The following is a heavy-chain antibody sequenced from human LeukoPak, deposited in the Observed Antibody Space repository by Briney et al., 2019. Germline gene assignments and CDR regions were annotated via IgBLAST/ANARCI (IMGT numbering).Heavy chain of an antibody. CDR2: INPSGGST. V-gene: IGHV1-46*01. D-gene: IGHD3-3*01. Sequence: ASVKVSCKASGYTFTSYYMHWVRQAPGQGLEWMGIINPSGGSTSYAQKFQGRVTMTRDTSTSTVYMELSSLRSEDTAVYYCARSVDDFWSGSFFDYWGQGTLVTVSS. CDR1: GYTFTSYY. CDR3: ARSVDDFWSGSFFDY. J-gene: IGHJ4*02.